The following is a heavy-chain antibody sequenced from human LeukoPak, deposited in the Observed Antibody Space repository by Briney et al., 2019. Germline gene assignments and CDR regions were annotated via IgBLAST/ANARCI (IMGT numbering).Heavy chain of an antibody. CDR3: ARRRYNWNAIDY. CDR1: GFTFSSYG. J-gene: IGHJ4*02. V-gene: IGHV3-48*04. Sequence: GRSLRLSCAASGFTFSSYGMHWVRQAPGKGLEWVSYISSSGSTIYYADSVKGRFTISRDNAKNSLYLQMNSLRAEDTAVYFCARRRYNWNAIDYWGQGTLVTFSS. CDR2: ISSSGSTI. D-gene: IGHD1-20*01.